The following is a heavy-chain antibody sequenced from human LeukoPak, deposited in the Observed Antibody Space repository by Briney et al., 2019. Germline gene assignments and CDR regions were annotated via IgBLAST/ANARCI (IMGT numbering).Heavy chain of an antibody. CDR3: ARVLGPPDY. CDR2: ISYDGSYK. J-gene: IGHJ4*02. V-gene: IGHV3-30-3*01. D-gene: IGHD2-8*02. Sequence: GGSLRLSCAASGFTFSSYAMHWVRQAPGKGLEWVAVISYDGSYKYYADSVKGRFTISRDNPKNTLYLQMNSLRAEDTAVYYCARVLGPPDYWGQGTLVTVSS. CDR1: GFTFSSYA.